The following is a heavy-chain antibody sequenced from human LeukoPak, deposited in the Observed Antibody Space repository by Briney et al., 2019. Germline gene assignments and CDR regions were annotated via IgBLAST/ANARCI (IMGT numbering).Heavy chain of an antibody. D-gene: IGHD3-22*01. CDR3: ARVDYYDSSGYYSGR. V-gene: IGHV1-18*01. CDR1: GYTFTSYG. J-gene: IGHJ4*02. CDR2: ISAYNGNT. Sequence: ASVKVSCKASGYTFTSYGISWVRQAPGQGLEWMGWISAYNGNTNYAQKLQGRVTMTTDTSTSTAYMELRSLRSDDTAVYYCARVDYYDSSGYYSGRWGQGTLVTVSS.